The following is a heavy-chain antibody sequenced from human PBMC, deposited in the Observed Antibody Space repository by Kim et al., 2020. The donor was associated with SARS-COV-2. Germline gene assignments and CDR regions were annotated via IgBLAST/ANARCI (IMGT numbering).Heavy chain of an antibody. CDR2: ISSSGSTI. V-gene: IGHV3-48*03. CDR3: ARDTLIDFWSGSNGMDV. J-gene: IGHJ6*02. Sequence: GGSLRLSCAASGFTFSSYEMNWVRQAPGKGLEWVSYISSSGSTIYYADSVKGRFTISRDNAKNSLYLQMNSLRAEDTAVYYCARDTLIDFWSGSNGMDVWGQGTTVTVSS. CDR1: GFTFSSYE. D-gene: IGHD3-3*01.